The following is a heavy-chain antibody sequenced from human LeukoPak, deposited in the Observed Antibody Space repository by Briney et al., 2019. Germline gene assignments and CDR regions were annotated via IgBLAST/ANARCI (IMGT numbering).Heavy chain of an antibody. Sequence: GGSLRLSCAASGFTFSIYGMHWVRQAPGKGLEWVAFIRYDGSNKYYADSVKGRFTISRDNSKNTLYLQMNSLRAEDTAVYYCAKDHCSSTSCYYYYYYMDVWGKGTTVTVSS. CDR3: AKDHCSSTSCYYYYYYMDV. D-gene: IGHD2-2*01. V-gene: IGHV3-30*02. CDR2: IRYDGSNK. CDR1: GFTFSIYG. J-gene: IGHJ6*03.